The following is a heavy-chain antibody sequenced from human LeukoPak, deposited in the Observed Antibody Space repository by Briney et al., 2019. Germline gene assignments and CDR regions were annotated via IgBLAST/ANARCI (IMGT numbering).Heavy chain of an antibody. CDR2: INQDGSEK. CDR3: ARVRAVAGLYYFDY. D-gene: IGHD6-19*01. Sequence: GGSLRLSCAASGFTFSSSWMNWVRQAPGKGLEWVANINQDGSEKHYVDSVKGRFTISRDNAKNSLYLQMNSLRDEDTAVYYCARVRAVAGLYYFDYWGQGTLVTVSS. CDR1: GFTFSSSW. V-gene: IGHV3-7*02. J-gene: IGHJ4*02.